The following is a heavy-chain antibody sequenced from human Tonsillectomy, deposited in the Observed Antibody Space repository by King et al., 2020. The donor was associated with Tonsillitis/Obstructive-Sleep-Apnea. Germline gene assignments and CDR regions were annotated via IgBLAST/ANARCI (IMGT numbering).Heavy chain of an antibody. V-gene: IGHV4-61*01. CDR2: IYYSGST. Sequence: VQLQESGPGLVKPSETLSLTCTVSGGSVSSGSYYWSWIRQPPGKGLEWIGYIYYSGSTNYNPSLKSRVTISVDTSKNQFSLKLSSVTAADTAGYYCARDGSXGISPMDVWGKGTTVTVSS. CDR1: GGSVSSGSYY. J-gene: IGHJ6*03. D-gene: IGHD3-16*01. CDR3: ARDGSXGISPMDV.